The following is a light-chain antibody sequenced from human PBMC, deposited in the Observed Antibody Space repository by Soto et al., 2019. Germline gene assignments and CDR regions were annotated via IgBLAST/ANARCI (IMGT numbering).Light chain of an antibody. CDR2: DVS. Sequence: QSALTQPASVSGSPGQSITISCTGTSSDVGGYNYVSWFQQHPGKAPKLMIYDVSHRSSGVSDRFSGSKSGNTASLTISGLQAEDEADYYCGSYSSSNSYVFGTGTKLTVL. V-gene: IGLV2-14*03. CDR1: SSDVGGYNY. J-gene: IGLJ1*01. CDR3: GSYSSSNSYV.